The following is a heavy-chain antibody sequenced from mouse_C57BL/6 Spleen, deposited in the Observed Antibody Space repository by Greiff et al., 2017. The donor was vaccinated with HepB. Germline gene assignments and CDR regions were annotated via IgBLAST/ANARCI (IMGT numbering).Heavy chain of an antibody. CDR3: ARGGYYDYDDYAMDY. CDR2: ISSGGSYT. CDR1: GFTFSSYG. Sequence: EVQLVESGGDLVKPGGSLKLSCAASGFTFSSYGMSWVRQTPDKRLEWVATISSGGSYTYYPDSVKGRFTISRDNAKNTLYLQMSSLKSEDTAMYYCARGGYYDYDDYAMDYWGQGTSVTVSS. V-gene: IGHV5-6*01. D-gene: IGHD2-4*01. J-gene: IGHJ4*01.